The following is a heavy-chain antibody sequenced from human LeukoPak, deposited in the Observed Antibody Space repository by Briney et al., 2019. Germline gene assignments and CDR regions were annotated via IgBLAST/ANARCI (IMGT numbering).Heavy chain of an antibody. CDR3: AKGRLSYSSSWIDY. CDR2: ISGSGGST. D-gene: IGHD6-13*01. CDR1: GFTFSSYV. J-gene: IGHJ4*02. V-gene: IGHV3-23*01. Sequence: PGGSLRLSCAASGFTFSSYVMSWVRQAPGKGLEWVSAISGSGGSTYYADSVKGQFTISRNNSKNTLYLQMNSLRAEDTAVYYCAKGRLSYSSSWIDYWGQGTLVTVSS.